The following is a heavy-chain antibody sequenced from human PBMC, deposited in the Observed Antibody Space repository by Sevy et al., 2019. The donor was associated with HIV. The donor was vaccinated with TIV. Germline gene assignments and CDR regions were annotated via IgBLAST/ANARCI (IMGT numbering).Heavy chain of an antibody. CDR1: GFTFSSYE. D-gene: IGHD3-10*01. CDR2: ISSSGSTI. V-gene: IGHV3-48*03. Sequence: GGSLRLSCAASGFTFSSYEMNWVRQAPGKGLEWVSYISSSGSTIYYADSVKGRFTISRDNAKNSLYLQMNSLRAEDTAVYYCARGWDYYGSGRPRWAFDIWGQWTMVTVSS. CDR3: ARGWDYYGSGRPRWAFDI. J-gene: IGHJ3*02.